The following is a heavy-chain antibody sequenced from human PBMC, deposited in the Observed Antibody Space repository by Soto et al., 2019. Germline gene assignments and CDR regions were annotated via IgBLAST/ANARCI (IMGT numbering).Heavy chain of an antibody. Sequence: EVQLVESGVGLVQPGGSLRLSCAASVFTFSSYWMHWVRQAPGKGLVWVSRINSDGSSTSYADSVKGRFTISRDNAKNTLYLQMNSLRAEDTAVYYCVRTSLVVAAATREDYWGQGTLVTVSS. V-gene: IGHV3-74*01. D-gene: IGHD2-15*01. CDR3: VRTSLVVAAATREDY. CDR2: INSDGSST. CDR1: VFTFSSYW. J-gene: IGHJ4*02.